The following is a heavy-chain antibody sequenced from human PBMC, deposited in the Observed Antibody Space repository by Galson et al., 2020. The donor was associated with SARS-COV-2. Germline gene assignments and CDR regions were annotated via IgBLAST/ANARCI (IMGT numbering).Heavy chain of an antibody. J-gene: IGHJ6*02. V-gene: IGHV6-1*01. Sequence: SQTLSLTCAISGDSVSSNSATWNWIRQSPSRGLEWLGRTYYKSKWFNDYAASVKSRMTVNPDTSKSQFSLQLSSMTPEDTAVYYCARGSREAGPHYGMDVWGQGTTVTVSS. CDR2: TYYKSKWFN. CDR3: ARGSREAGPHYGMDV. D-gene: IGHD6-25*01. CDR1: GDSVSSNSAT.